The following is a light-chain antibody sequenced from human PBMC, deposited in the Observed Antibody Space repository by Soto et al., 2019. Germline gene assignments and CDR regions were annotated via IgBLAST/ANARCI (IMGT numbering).Light chain of an antibody. Sequence: QSALTQPPSASGSPGQSVTISCTGTRSDVGGYNYVSWYQQHSGKVPKLMIFEVSKRPSGVPARFSGSKSGNTASLTVSGLQAEDEADYYCSSYAGNNNRMLFGGGTKLTVL. J-gene: IGLJ2*01. CDR3: SSYAGNNNRML. CDR1: RSDVGGYNY. V-gene: IGLV2-8*01. CDR2: EVS.